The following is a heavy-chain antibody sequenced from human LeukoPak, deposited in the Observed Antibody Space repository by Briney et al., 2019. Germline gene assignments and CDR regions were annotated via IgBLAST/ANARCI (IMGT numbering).Heavy chain of an antibody. CDR3: ATLPEGTRSLNNSFDP. CDR2: INHSGGT. D-gene: IGHD4-23*01. V-gene: IGHV4-34*01. Sequence: PSETLSLTCAVYGGSFSGYYWSWIRQPPGKGLEWIGEINHSGGTSYNPSLKSRVTISLDTSKNQFSLKLSSVTAADTAVYYCATLPEGTRSLNNSFDPWGQGTLVTVSS. J-gene: IGHJ5*02. CDR1: GGSFSGYY.